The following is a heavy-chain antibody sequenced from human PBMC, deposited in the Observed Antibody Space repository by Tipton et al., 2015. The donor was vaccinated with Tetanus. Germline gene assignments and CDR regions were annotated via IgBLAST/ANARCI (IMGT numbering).Heavy chain of an antibody. CDR2: IKSDGITT. CDR1: GFTFSTSW. CDR3: ARGRQRLVPAGFDL. D-gene: IGHD6-13*01. Sequence: SLRLSCVASGFTFSTSWMHWVRQVPGKGLEWVSRIKSDGITTSYLDSVKGRFTISRDTGKNTLYLQMNSLRAEDTAVYYCARGRQRLVPAGFDLWGQGTLVTVSS. J-gene: IGHJ5*02. V-gene: IGHV3-74*01.